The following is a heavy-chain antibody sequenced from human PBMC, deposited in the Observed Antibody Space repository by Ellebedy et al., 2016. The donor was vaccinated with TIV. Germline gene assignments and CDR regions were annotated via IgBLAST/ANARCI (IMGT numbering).Heavy chain of an antibody. J-gene: IGHJ4*02. D-gene: IGHD1-26*01. Sequence: PGGSLRLSCAASGFTSSSYAMSWVRQAPGKGLEWVSGISGSGSSTYYADSVKGRFTISRDNSQNTVSLQMSSLRAEDTAVYYCARGGGSYLDYWGQGSLVSVSS. CDR2: ISGSGSST. CDR1: GFTSSSYA. V-gene: IGHV3-23*01. CDR3: ARGGGSYLDY.